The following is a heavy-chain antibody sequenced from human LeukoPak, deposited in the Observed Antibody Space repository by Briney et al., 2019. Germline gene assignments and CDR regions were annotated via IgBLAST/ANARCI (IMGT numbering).Heavy chain of an antibody. CDR3: AKTWNDGSFDY. V-gene: IGHV3-7*01. CDR2: IKQDGSEK. CDR1: GFTFSSYW. D-gene: IGHD1-1*01. J-gene: IGHJ4*02. Sequence: GGSLRLSCAASGFTFSSYWMSWVRQAPGKGLEGVAHIKQDGSEKYYVDSVKGGFTIYRDNANNSLYLQLTSLRAEDTAVYYCAKTWNDGSFDYWGQGTLVTVSS.